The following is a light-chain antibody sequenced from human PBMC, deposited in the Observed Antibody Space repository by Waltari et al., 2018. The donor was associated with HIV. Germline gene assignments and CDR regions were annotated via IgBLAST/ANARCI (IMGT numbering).Light chain of an antibody. CDR3: QQSFSAPT. Sequence: DVQMTESPAPLSPSIGARVTITWRASQNITHYLNWYHQRPGKAPRLLIYGATRLQGGVPSRFPGIGSGTFFTLIITSLQPEDFGTYYTQQSFSAPTFGRGTRVDIK. CDR2: GAT. J-gene: IGKJ5*01. V-gene: IGKV1-39*01. CDR1: QNITHY.